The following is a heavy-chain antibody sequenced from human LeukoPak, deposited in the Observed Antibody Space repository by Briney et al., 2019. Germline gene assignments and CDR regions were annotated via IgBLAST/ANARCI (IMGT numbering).Heavy chain of an antibody. CDR1: GGTFSSYA. J-gene: IGHJ4*02. V-gene: IGHV1-69*05. Sequence: SVKVSCKASGGTFSSYAISWVRQAPGQGLEWMGGIIPIFGTANYAQKFQGRVTITTDESTSTAYMELSSLRSEDTAVYYCARGDWNYVYYFDYWGQGTLVTVSS. CDR2: IIPIFGTA. CDR3: ARGDWNYVYYFDY. D-gene: IGHD1-7*01.